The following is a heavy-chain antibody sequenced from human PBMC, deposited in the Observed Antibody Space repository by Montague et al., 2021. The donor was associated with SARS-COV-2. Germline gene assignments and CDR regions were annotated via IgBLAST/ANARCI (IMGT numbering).Heavy chain of an antibody. CDR1: GDSFNSPKYY. V-gene: IGHV4-39*01. CDR3: ARGSYGSGSYHAFDI. Sequence: SETLSLTCTVSGDSFNSPKYYCAWIRQPPGKGLEWIGCSYYSGTTYDNPSLRSRVTISVDTSKTQFSMKMNSVTAADTAVYYCARGSYGSGSYHAFDIWSQGTVVAVSS. D-gene: IGHD3-10*01. J-gene: IGHJ3*02. CDR2: SYYSGTT.